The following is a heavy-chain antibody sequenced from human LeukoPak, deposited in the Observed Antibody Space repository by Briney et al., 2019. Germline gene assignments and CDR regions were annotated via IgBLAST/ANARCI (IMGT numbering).Heavy chain of an antibody. CDR1: GDSVSINSAA. CDR3: ARGGRGYCSSSSCYFDS. D-gene: IGHD2-2*01. J-gene: IGHJ4*02. V-gene: IGHV6-1*01. CDR2: TYYRSKWYN. Sequence: SQTLSLTCAISGDSVSINSAAWNWIRQSPSRGREWLGRTYYRSKWYNDYAVSVKSRITINPDTSKNQFSLQLNSVTPEDTAIYYCARGGRGYCSSSSCYFDSWGQGALVTVSS.